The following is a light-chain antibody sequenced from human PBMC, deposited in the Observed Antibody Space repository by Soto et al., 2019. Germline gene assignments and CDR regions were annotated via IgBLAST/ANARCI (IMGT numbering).Light chain of an antibody. Sequence: VLTQSPDTLSLSPGERATLSCRASQSVSSDYLAWYQQKPGQTPRLLIYRASSRATGIPDRFSGSGSGTDFTLTISRLEPEDFAMYYCQQYGSSPRTFGQGTKVEIK. V-gene: IGKV3-20*01. J-gene: IGKJ1*01. CDR1: QSVSSDY. CDR3: QQYGSSPRT. CDR2: RAS.